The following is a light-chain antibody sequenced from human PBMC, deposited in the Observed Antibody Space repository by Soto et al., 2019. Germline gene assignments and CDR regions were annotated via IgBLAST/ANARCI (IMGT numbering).Light chain of an antibody. V-gene: IGKV3-11*01. CDR3: QQLNNWPLT. Sequence: EIVLTQSPATRSLSPGERATLSCRASQSVRSDLAWYQQKPGQAPRLLIYDASRRATGIPARFSGSGSGTDFTLTISSLXXXXXXXYYCQQLNNWPLTFGGGTKVEIK. CDR1: QSVRSD. CDR2: DAS. J-gene: IGKJ4*01.